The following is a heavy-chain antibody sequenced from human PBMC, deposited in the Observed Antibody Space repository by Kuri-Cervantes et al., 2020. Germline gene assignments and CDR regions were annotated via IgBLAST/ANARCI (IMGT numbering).Heavy chain of an antibody. D-gene: IGHD4-17*01. CDR2: ISSSGSTI. J-gene: IGHJ3*02. CDR1: GGSISSYY. Sequence: LSLTCTVSGGSISSYYWSWIRQPPGKGLEWVSYISSSGSTIYYADSVKGRFTISRDNAKNSLYLQINSLRAEDTAVYYCARDMTTVTTDAFDIWGQGTMVTVSS. V-gene: IGHV3-11*01. CDR3: ARDMTTVTTDAFDI.